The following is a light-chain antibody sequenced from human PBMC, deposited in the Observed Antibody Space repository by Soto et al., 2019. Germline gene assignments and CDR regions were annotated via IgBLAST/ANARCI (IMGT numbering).Light chain of an antibody. V-gene: IGLV1-51*02. CDR2: END. CDR1: SSNIGSNY. CDR3: GTWDSSLRAHV. J-gene: IGLJ1*01. Sequence: QSELTQPPSVSAARGQKVTISCTGSSSNIGSNYVSWYQQVPGTAPKLLIYENDNRPSGIPDRFSGSKSGTSATLGVTGLQIGDEADYYCGTWDSSLRAHVFATGTKVTVL.